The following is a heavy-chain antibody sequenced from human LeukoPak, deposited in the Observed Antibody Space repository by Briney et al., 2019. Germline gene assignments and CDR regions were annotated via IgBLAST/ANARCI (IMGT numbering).Heavy chain of an antibody. V-gene: IGHV3-7*01. CDR1: GFTFSSYW. J-gene: IGHJ4*02. CDR3: ARVRCSGAPCYFDS. D-gene: IGHD2-15*01. CDR2: IKQAGSEK. Sequence: GGSLRLSCAASGFTFSSYWMSWVRQAPGKGLEWVANIKQAGSEKYYVDSVKGRFTISRDNAKNSLYLQMNSLRAEDTAVYYCARVRCSGAPCYFDSWGQGTVVTVSS.